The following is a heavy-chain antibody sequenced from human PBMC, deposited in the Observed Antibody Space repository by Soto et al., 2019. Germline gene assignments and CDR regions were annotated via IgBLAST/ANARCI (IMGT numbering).Heavy chain of an antibody. CDR1: GFTFSSYG. V-gene: IGHV3-30*18. J-gene: IGHJ3*02. CDR2: ISYDGSKK. CDR3: DKDRALLRFLMCLLDGAFDI. Sequence: QVQLVESGGGVVQPGRSLRLTCAASGFTFSSYGMHWVRQAPGKGLEWVAVISYDGSKKYYADSVKGRFTISRDNSKNSLYLQMNRLKTEGTAVYYVDKDRALLRFLMCLLDGAFDIWGQGTMVTVSS. D-gene: IGHD3-3*01.